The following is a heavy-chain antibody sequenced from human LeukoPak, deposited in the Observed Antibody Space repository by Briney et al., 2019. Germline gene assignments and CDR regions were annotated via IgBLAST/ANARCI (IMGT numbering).Heavy chain of an antibody. V-gene: IGHV1-18*01. CDR2: ISAYNGNT. CDR1: GYTFTSYG. J-gene: IGHJ3*02. Sequence: ASVKVSCKAPGYTFTSYGISWVRQAPGQGLEWMGWISAYNGNTNYAQKLQGRVTMTTDTSTSTAYMELRSLRSDDTAVYYCARRDRCSSTSCYHGAFDIWGQGTMVTVSS. CDR3: ARRDRCSSTSCYHGAFDI. D-gene: IGHD2-2*01.